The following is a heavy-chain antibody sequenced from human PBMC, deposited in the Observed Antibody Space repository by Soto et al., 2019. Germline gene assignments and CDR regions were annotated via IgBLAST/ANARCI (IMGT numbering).Heavy chain of an antibody. D-gene: IGHD2-2*01. J-gene: IGHJ4*02. Sequence: GGSLRLSCAASGFTVSSNYMSWVRQAPGKGLEWVSVIYSGGSTYYADSVKGRFTISRDNSKNTLYLQMNSLRAEDTAVYYCARGFSTQYCSSTSCYAWSYFDYWGQGTLVTVSS. CDR1: GFTVSSNY. V-gene: IGHV3-66*01. CDR2: IYSGGST. CDR3: ARGFSTQYCSSTSCYAWSYFDY.